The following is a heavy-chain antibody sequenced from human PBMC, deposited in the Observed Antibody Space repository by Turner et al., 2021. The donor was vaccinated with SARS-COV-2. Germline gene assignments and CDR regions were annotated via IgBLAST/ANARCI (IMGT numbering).Heavy chain of an antibody. CDR2: ISYDGSNK. D-gene: IGHD2-21*02. V-gene: IGHV3-30-3*01. CDR3: ARDHWGNVVVVTANHYYYGMDV. CDR1: GFTFRSYA. J-gene: IGHJ6*02. Sequence: VQLVESGGGVVQLGRSLRLSCAASGFTFRSYAMHWVRQAPGKGLEWVAVISYDGSNKYYADSVKGRFTISRDNSKNTLYLQMNSLRAEDTAVYYCARDHWGNVVVVTANHYYYGMDVWGQGTTVTVSS.